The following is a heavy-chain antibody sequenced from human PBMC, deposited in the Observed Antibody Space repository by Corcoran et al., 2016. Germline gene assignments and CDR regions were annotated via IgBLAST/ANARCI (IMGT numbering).Heavy chain of an antibody. CDR3: ARRLSGNYETTPEY. V-gene: IGHV1-69*01. D-gene: IGHD1-26*01. J-gene: IGHJ4*02. CDR1: GGTFSSYA. Sequence: QVQLVQSGAEVKKPGSSVKVSCKASGGTFSSYAISWVRQAPGQGLEWMGGIFPIFGTANYAPRFQGRVTITADESTSTAYMELNSLRYVDTAVYYCARRLSGNYETTPEYWGQGTLFSVSS. CDR2: IFPIFGTA.